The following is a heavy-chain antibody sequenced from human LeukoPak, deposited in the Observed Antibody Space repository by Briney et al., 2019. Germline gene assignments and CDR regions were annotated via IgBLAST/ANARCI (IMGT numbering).Heavy chain of an antibody. V-gene: IGHV3-48*04. J-gene: IGHJ4*02. CDR1: GFTFSSYG. CDR3: ARDAKQQLVQSFDY. Sequence: GGSLRLSCAASGFTFSSYGMHWVRQAPGKGLEWVSYISSSGSTIYYADSVKGRFTISRDNAKNSLYLQMNSLRAEDTAVYYCARDAKQQLVQSFDYWGQGTLVTVSS. CDR2: ISSSGSTI. D-gene: IGHD6-13*01.